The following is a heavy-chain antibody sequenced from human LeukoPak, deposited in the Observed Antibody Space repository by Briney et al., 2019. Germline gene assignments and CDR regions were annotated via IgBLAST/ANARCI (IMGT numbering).Heavy chain of an antibody. CDR2: ISNSGSTI. D-gene: IGHD3-10*01. CDR1: GFTFSDYY. Sequence: GGSLRLSCAASGFTFSDYYMSWIRQAPGKGLEWVSYISNSGSTIYYADSVKGRFTISRDNAKNSLYLQMNSLRAEDTAVYYCARTRVRGVPMFDYWGQGTLVTVSS. V-gene: IGHV3-11*04. J-gene: IGHJ4*02. CDR3: ARTRVRGVPMFDY.